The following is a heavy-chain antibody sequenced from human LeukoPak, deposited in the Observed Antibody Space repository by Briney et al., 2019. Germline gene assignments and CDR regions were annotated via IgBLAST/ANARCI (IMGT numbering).Heavy chain of an antibody. Sequence: ASVKVSCKASGYTFTTYDINWVRQATGQGLEWMGWMNPNSGNTGYAQKFQGRVAMTRNTSISTAYMELSSLRSEDTAVYYCARGRGSGHKENWFDPWGQGTLVTVSS. V-gene: IGHV1-8*01. CDR2: MNPNSGNT. J-gene: IGHJ5*02. CDR1: GYTFTTYD. CDR3: ARGRGSGHKENWFDP. D-gene: IGHD6-19*01.